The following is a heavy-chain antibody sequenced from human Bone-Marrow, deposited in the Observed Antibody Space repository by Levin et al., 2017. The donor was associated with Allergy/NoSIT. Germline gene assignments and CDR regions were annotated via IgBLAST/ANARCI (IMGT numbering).Heavy chain of an antibody. J-gene: IGHJ6*02. Sequence: ASVKVSCKASGHTFTSYGISWVRQAPGQGLEWMGWISAYNGNTNYAQKLQGRVTMTTDTSTSTAYMELRSLRSDDTAVYYCARDTDIEVVPAAATYYYYGMDVWGQGTTVTVSS. V-gene: IGHV1-18*01. D-gene: IGHD2-2*01. CDR3: ARDTDIEVVPAAATYYYYGMDV. CDR1: GHTFTSYG. CDR2: ISAYNGNT.